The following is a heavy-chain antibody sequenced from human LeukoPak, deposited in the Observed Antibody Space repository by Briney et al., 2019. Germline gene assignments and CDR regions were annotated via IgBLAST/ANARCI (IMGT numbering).Heavy chain of an antibody. Sequence: GESLKISCKGSGFNFTAYWIAWVRQMPGKGLEWMGISHPINSDTKYSPSFQSQVTISADKSSSTAYLQWNSLKASDTAMYYCARHQYYYDSSGNYGWFDSWGQGTLVTVSS. D-gene: IGHD3-22*01. V-gene: IGHV5-51*01. CDR3: ARHQYYYDSSGNYGWFDS. CDR2: SHPINSDT. CDR1: GFNFTAYW. J-gene: IGHJ5*01.